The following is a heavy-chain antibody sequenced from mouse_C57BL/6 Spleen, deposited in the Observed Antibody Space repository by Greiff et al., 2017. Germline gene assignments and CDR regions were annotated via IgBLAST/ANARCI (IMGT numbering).Heavy chain of an antibody. D-gene: IGHD2-2*01. Sequence: VQLKESGPGLVKPSQSLSLTCSVTGYSITSGYYWNWIRQFPGNKLEWMGYISYDGSNNYNPSLKNRISITRDTSKNQFFLKLNSVTIEDTATYYCARMGGYDLYYAMDYWGQGTSVTVSS. CDR1: GYSITSGYY. V-gene: IGHV3-6*01. J-gene: IGHJ4*01. CDR2: ISYDGSN. CDR3: ARMGGYDLYYAMDY.